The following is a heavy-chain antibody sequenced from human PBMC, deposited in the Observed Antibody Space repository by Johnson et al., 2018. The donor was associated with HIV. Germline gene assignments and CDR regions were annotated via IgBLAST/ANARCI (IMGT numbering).Heavy chain of an antibody. J-gene: IGHJ3*02. CDR3: ATHVEYSSSPPYAFDI. Sequence: VQLVESGGGLVKPGGSLRLSCAASGFTFSSYAMHWVRQAPGKGLEYVSAISSNGGSTYYANSVKGRFTISRDNSKNTLYLQMGSLRAEDMAVYYCATHVEYSSSPPYAFDIWGQGTMVTVSS. V-gene: IGHV3-64*01. CDR1: GFTFSSYA. CDR2: ISSNGGST. D-gene: IGHD6-6*01.